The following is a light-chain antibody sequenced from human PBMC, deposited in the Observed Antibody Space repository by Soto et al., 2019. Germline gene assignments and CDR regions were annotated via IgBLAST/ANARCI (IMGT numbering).Light chain of an antibody. CDR1: QSVSTF. V-gene: IGKV3-11*01. J-gene: IGKJ5*01. CDR3: QQRGDWPPIT. Sequence: EIVLTQSPATLSLSPGERAILSCRASQSVSTFLAWFQQKPGQPPRLLFYNASNRTTGIPARFSGSGSGTDFTLTISSLEPEDFAVYYCQQRGDWPPITFGQGTRLEIK. CDR2: NAS.